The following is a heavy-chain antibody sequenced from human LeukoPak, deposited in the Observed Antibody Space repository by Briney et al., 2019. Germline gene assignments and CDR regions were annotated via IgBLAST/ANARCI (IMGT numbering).Heavy chain of an antibody. CDR3: ARDQGSLTRSWYTGY. Sequence: ASVKVSCNASRYTFTGYHIHWVRQAPGQGLEWMGRINPSSGDTNFAQKFQGRVTMTRDTSITTAYMDLSSLTPDDTAVYFCARDQGSLTRSWYTGYWGQGTQVTVSS. D-gene: IGHD6-13*01. J-gene: IGHJ4*02. CDR1: RYTFTGYH. V-gene: IGHV1-2*06. CDR2: INPSSGDT.